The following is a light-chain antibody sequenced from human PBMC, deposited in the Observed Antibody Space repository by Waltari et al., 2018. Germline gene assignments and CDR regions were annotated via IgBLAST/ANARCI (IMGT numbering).Light chain of an antibody. CDR2: DDN. J-gene: IGLJ3*02. V-gene: IGLV2-23*01. Sequence: QSALTQPASVSGSPGQSITISCTGTSRVVRIYNPVPWYQQYPGKAPNVMIYDDNRRPSGVSHRFSGSKSGNTASLTISGVQAEDEADYYCCSYTGSYTWVFGGGTKLTVL. CDR3: CSYTGSYTWV. CDR1: SRVVRIYNP.